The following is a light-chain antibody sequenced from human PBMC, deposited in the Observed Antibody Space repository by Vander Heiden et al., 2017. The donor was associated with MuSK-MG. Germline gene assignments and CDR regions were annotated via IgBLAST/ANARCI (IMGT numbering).Light chain of an antibody. CDR2: SNN. CDR3: ATWDDRLNGVV. CDR1: SSNIGRNT. J-gene: IGLJ2*01. Sequence: QSVLAPPPSASGTPGQRVTISCSGSSSNIGRNTVSWYQQLPGTAPKLLIYSNNERPSGVPDRFSGSKSGTSASLAFSGLQSEDEADYYCATWDDRLNGVVFGGGTKLTVL. V-gene: IGLV1-44*01.